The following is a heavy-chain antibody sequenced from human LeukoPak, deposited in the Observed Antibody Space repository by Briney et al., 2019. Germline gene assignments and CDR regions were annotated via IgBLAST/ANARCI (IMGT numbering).Heavy chain of an antibody. CDR1: GFTFDDYA. CDR2: ISRNSGSI. CDR3: AKDFRGDSGSYPLGN. V-gene: IGHV3-9*01. D-gene: IGHD1-26*01. Sequence: GGSLRLSCAASGFTFDDYAMHWVRQAPGKGLEWVSGISRNSGSIGYADSVKGRFTISRDNAKNSLYLQMNSLRAEDTALYYCAKDFRGDSGSYPLGNWGQGTLVTVSS. J-gene: IGHJ4*02.